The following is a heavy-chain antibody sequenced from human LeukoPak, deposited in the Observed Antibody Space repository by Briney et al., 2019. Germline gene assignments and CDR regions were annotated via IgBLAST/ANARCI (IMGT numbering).Heavy chain of an antibody. V-gene: IGHV1-2*02. CDR3: ARAAVVPAAMFDY. CDR1: GYTFTGYY. D-gene: IGHD2-2*01. CDR2: INPNSGGT. Sequence: ASVKVSCKASGYTFTGYYMHWVRQAPGQGLEWMGWINPNSGGTNYAQKFQGRVTMTRDTSISTAYMELSRLRSDDTAVYYCARAAVVPAAMFDYWGQGTLVTVSS. J-gene: IGHJ4*02.